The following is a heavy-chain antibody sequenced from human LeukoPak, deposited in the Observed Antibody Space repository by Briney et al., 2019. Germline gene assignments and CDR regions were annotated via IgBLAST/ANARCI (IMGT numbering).Heavy chain of an antibody. CDR2: IKSTTDGGKT. CDR3: STVSPYYGSGTTSPDS. D-gene: IGHD3-10*01. Sequence: GGSLRLSCAASGYPFSHAWMSWVRQAPGKGLEWVGRIKSTTDGGKTDYAAPVQGRFSISRDDSENTLYLQMNGLNTEDTAVYYCSTVSPYYGSGTTSPDSWGQGTLVVVSS. V-gene: IGHV3-15*01. J-gene: IGHJ4*02. CDR1: GYPFSHAW.